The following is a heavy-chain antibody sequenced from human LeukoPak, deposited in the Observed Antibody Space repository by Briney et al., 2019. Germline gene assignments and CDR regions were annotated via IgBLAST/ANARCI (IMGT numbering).Heavy chain of an antibody. Sequence: GGSLRLSCAASGFTFSSYWMNWARQAPGKGLEWVASINHNGNVSYYVDSVKGRFTISRDNAKNSLYLQMSNLRAEDTAVYFCAWGGGLDVWGQGATVTVSS. CDR3: AWGGGLDV. D-gene: IGHD3-16*01. CDR1: GFTFSSYW. J-gene: IGHJ6*02. V-gene: IGHV3-7*03. CDR2: INHNGNVS.